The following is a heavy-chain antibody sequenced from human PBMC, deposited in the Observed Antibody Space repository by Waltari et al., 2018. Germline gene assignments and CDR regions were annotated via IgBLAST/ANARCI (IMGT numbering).Heavy chain of an antibody. CDR1: GYSISSGYY. Sequence: QVQLQESGPGLVKPSETLSLTCSVSGYSISSGYYWGWIRQPPGKGLDYIGSLSHSGSTSHNPSLRSRVTMSVDTSKNHFSLKLRSVTAADTAVYYCARAPPGSGWFRPWFDPWGQGTLVTVSS. J-gene: IGHJ5*02. CDR3: ARAPPGSGWFRPWFDP. V-gene: IGHV4-38-2*02. D-gene: IGHD6-19*01. CDR2: LSHSGST.